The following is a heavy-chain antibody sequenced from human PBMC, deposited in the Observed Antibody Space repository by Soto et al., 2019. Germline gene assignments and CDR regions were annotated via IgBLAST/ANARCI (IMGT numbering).Heavy chain of an antibody. V-gene: IGHV4-61*01. CDR3: AREGNYDFWSSSSYGMDV. D-gene: IGHD3-3*01. J-gene: IGHJ6*02. Sequence: TSETLSLTCTVSGGSVSSGSYYWSWIRQPPGKGLEWIGYIYYSGSTNYNPSLKSRVTISVDASKNQFSLKLSSVTAADTAVYYCAREGNYDFWSSSSYGMDVWGQGTTVTVSS. CDR2: IYYSGST. CDR1: GGSVSSGSYY.